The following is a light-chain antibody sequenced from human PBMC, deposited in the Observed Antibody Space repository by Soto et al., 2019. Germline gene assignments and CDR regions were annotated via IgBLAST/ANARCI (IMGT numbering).Light chain of an antibody. V-gene: IGKV1-39*01. Sequence: DIQMTQSPSSLSASVGDRFTITCRASESIRTYLNWYQQKPGKAPKLLIYAASTLQSGIPSRFSGSGSGTDFIFTISSLQPEDFAAYFCQQSYNSPPTFGQGTKVDIK. CDR2: AAS. CDR3: QQSYNSPPT. CDR1: ESIRTY. J-gene: IGKJ1*01.